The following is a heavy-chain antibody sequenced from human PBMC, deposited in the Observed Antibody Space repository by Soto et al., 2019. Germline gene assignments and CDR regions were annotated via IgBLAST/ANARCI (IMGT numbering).Heavy chain of an antibody. CDR1: GFTLSNAW. D-gene: IGHD3-10*01. CDR2: IKTKTEGETT. CDR3: TTGAGRPAEHFDF. J-gene: IGHJ4*02. Sequence: GGSLRLSCAVSGFTLSNAWMNWVRQAPGKGLEWVGRIKTKTEGETTDYAAPVKGRFTISRDDSKNTLYLQMSSLKVEDTAVYYCTTGAGRPAEHFDFWGQGTLVTVSS. V-gene: IGHV3-15*01.